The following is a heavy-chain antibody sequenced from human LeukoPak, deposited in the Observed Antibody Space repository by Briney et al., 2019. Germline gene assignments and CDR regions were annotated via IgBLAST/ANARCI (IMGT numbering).Heavy chain of an antibody. CDR1: GFTFSDYA. Sequence: GGSLRLSCAASGFTFSDYALGWVRQAPGRGLEWVATLSGSGAGTYYSDSVQGRFTISRDNSKRTLFLQMNSLRAEDTAFYYCAKAKLGGDPFFDYWAQGPRVTVSP. CDR2: LSGSGAGT. J-gene: IGHJ4*02. D-gene: IGHD7-27*01. CDR3: AKAKLGGDPFFDY. V-gene: IGHV3-23*01.